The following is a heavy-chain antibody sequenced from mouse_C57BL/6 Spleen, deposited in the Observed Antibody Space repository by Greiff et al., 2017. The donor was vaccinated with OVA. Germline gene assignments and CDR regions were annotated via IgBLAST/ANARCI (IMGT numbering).Heavy chain of an antibody. D-gene: IGHD1-1*01. CDR1: GFTFSDYY. J-gene: IGHJ4*01. Sequence: EVQGVESGGGLVQPGGSLKFSCAASGFTFSDYYMYWVRQTPEKRLEWVAYISNGGGSTYYPDTVKGRFTISRDNAKNTLYLQMSRLKSEDTAMYYCASPIITADAMDYWGQGTSVTVSS. CDR2: ISNGGGST. CDR3: ASPIITADAMDY. V-gene: IGHV5-12*01.